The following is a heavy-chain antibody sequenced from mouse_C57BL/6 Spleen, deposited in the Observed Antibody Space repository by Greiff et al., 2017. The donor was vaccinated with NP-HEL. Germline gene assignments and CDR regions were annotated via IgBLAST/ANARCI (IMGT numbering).Heavy chain of an antibody. Sequence: QVQLQQPGAELVKPGASVKLSCKASGYTFTSYWITWVKQRPGQGLEWIGDIYPGSGSTNYNEKFKSKATLTVDKSSSTAYMQLSSLTSEDSAVYYCARPLGSTLDYWGQGTTLTVSS. J-gene: IGHJ2*01. CDR1: GYTFTSYW. CDR3: ARPLGSTLDY. D-gene: IGHD1-1*01. V-gene: IGHV1-55*01. CDR2: IYPGSGST.